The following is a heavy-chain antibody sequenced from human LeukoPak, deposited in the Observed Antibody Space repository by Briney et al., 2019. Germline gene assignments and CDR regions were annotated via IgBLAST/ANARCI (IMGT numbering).Heavy chain of an antibody. CDR2: IYYSGST. J-gene: IGHJ4*02. CDR1: GGSISSSSYY. CDR3: ARRYYDISTGYYPFDY. Sequence: SETLSLTCTVSGGSISSSSYYWGWIRQPPGKGLEWIGSIYYSGSTYYNPSLKSRVTISVDTSKNQFSLKLSSVTAADTAVYYCARRYYDISTGYYPFDYWGQGTLVTVSS. V-gene: IGHV4-39*01. D-gene: IGHD3-9*01.